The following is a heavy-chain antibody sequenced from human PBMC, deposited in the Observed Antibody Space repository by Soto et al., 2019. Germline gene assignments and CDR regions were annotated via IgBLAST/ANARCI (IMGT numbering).Heavy chain of an antibody. CDR2: IYYSGST. V-gene: IGHV4-39*01. D-gene: IGHD6-19*01. J-gene: IGHJ3*02. CDR3: ASSRPLRYSSGWYEVSDAFDI. CDR1: GGSISSSSYY. Sequence: SETLSLTCTVSGGSISSSSYYWGWIRQPPGKGLEWIGSIYYSGSTYYNPSLKSRVTISVDTSKNQFSLKLSSVTAADTAVYYCASSRPLRYSSGWYEVSDAFDIWGQGTMVTVSS.